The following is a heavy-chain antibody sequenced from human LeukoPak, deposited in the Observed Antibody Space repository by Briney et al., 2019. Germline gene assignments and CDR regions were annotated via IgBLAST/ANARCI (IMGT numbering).Heavy chain of an antibody. CDR2: ISYDGSNK. V-gene: IGHV3-30-3*01. D-gene: IGHD4-17*01. CDR1: GFTFSSYA. CDR3: AREAYGDYPSTYHGMDV. Sequence: GGSLRLSCAASGFTFSSYAMHWVRQAPGKGLEWVAVISYDGSNKYYADSVKGRFTISRDNSKNTLYLQMNSLRAEDTAVYYCAREAYGDYPSTYHGMDVWGQGTTVTVSS. J-gene: IGHJ6*02.